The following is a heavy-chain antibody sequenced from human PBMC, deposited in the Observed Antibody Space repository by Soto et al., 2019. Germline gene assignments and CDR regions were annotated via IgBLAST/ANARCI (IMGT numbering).Heavy chain of an antibody. J-gene: IGHJ5*02. V-gene: IGHV4-34*01. CDR3: ARDSTPSYSSGWYQNWFDP. CDR2: INHSGST. D-gene: IGHD6-19*01. CDR1: GGSFSGYY. Sequence: SETLSLTCAVYGGSFSGYYWSWIRQPPGKGLEWIGEINHSGSTNYNPSLKSRVTISVDTSKNQFSLKLSSVTAADTAVYYCARDSTPSYSSGWYQNWFDPWGQGTLVTVSS.